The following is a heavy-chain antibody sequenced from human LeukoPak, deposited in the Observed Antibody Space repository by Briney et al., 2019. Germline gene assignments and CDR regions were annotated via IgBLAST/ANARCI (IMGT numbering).Heavy chain of an antibody. CDR1: GGSISSYY. J-gene: IGHJ4*02. Sequence: SETLSLTCTVSGGSISSYYWSWIRQPPGKGLEWIGYIYYSGSTNYNPSLKSRVTISVDTSKNQFSLKLSSVTAADTAVYYCARGFISSSSAGYDYWGQGTLVTVSS. D-gene: IGHD2-2*01. V-gene: IGHV4-59*01. CDR3: ARGFISSSSAGYDY. CDR2: IYYSGST.